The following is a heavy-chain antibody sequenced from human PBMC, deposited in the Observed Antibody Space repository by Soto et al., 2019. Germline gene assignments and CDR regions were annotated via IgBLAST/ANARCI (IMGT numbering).Heavy chain of an antibody. D-gene: IGHD3-10*01. J-gene: IGHJ5*02. Sequence: PSNTLSLTCTVYGDPTRSGVYYWTWIRQHPGKGLEWIGYIYNTGSAYYRPSLKSRLTMSVDTTKNQLSLKLTSMTAADTAVYYCARGLSQXVXSXXFDPWGQGALVTXS. V-gene: IGHV4-31*03. CDR2: IYNTGSA. CDR3: ARGLSQXVXSXXFDP. CDR1: GDPTRSGVYY.